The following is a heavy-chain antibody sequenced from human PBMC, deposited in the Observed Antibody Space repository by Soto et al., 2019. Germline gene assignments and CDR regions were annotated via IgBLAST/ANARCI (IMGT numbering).Heavy chain of an antibody. J-gene: IGHJ3*02. V-gene: IGHV3-30-3*01. CDR1: GFTFSSYA. D-gene: IGHD5-12*01. CDR2: ISYDGSNK. Sequence: GGSLRLSCAASGFTFSSYAMHWVRQAPGKGLEWVAVISYDGSNKYYADSVKGRFTISRDNSKNTLYLQMNSLRAEDTAVYYCASSEMATITYAFDIWGQGTMVTVSS. CDR3: ASSEMATITYAFDI.